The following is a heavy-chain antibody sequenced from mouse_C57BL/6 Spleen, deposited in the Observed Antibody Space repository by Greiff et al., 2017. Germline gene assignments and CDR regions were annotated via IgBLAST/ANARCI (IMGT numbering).Heavy chain of an antibody. CDR3: TRDEDYSQEDYAMDY. J-gene: IGHJ4*01. V-gene: IGHV5-9-1*02. CDR2: FSSGGDYI. Sequence: EVQLVESGEGLVKPGGSLKLSCAASGFTFSSYAMSWVRQTPEKRLEWVAYFSSGGDYIYYADTVKGRFTISRDNARNTLYMQMSSLKSEDTAMYYCTRDEDYSQEDYAMDYWGQGTSVTVSS. CDR1: GFTFSSYA. D-gene: IGHD2-12*01.